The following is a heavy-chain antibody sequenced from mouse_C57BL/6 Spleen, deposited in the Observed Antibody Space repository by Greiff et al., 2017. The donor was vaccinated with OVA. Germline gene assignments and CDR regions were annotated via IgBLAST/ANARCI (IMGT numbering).Heavy chain of an antibody. CDR2: ISYSGST. Sequence: EVKLQESGPGMVKPSQSLSLTCTVTGYSITSGYDWHWIRHFPGNKLEWMGYISYSGSTNYNPSLKSRISITHDTSKNHFFLKLNSVTTEDTATYYCARGGDYYGSSDRYFDVWGTGTTVTVSS. CDR3: ARGGDYYGSSDRYFDV. CDR1: GYSITSGYD. J-gene: IGHJ1*03. V-gene: IGHV3-1*01. D-gene: IGHD1-1*01.